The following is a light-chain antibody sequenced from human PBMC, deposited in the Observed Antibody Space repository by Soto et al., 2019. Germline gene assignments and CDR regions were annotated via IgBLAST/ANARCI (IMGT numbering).Light chain of an antibody. CDR1: QDITKY. Sequence: DIEITQSPSSLPASVRDRVAITCQASQDITKYLHWFQQKPGKAPKVLIYDASNLETGVPSRFSGSGSGTDFTFTISSLQPEDIAIYYCLQYDNLPLTFGGGTKVDIK. V-gene: IGKV1-33*01. CDR3: LQYDNLPLT. CDR2: DAS. J-gene: IGKJ4*01.